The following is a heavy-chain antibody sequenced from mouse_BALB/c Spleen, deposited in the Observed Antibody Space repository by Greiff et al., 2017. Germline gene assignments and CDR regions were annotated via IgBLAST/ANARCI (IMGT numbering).Heavy chain of an antibody. Sequence: QVQLQQSGAELVRPGVSVKISCKGSGYTFTDYAMHWVKQSHAKSLEWIGVISTYYGDASYNQKFKGKATMTVDKSSSTAYMELARLTSEDSAIYYCAREGPALLFAYWGQGTLVTVSA. CDR3: AREGPALLFAY. CDR1: GYTFTDYA. V-gene: IGHV1S137*01. J-gene: IGHJ3*01. CDR2: ISTYYGDA.